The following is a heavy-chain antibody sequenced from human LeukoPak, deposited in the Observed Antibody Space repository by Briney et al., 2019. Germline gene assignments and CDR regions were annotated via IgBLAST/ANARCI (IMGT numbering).Heavy chain of an antibody. CDR1: GDYIGRINYY. V-gene: IGHV4-39*07. CDR2: MSCGHT. Sequence: SETLSLTCTISGDYIGRINYYWGWIRQPPGKGLEWIVSMSCGHTYYNPSLKSRVTISVDTSKNQFSLKLSSVTAADTAVYYCARLTGYSSESWFDPWGQGTLVTVSS. CDR3: ARLTGYSSESWFDP. D-gene: IGHD3-9*01. J-gene: IGHJ5*02.